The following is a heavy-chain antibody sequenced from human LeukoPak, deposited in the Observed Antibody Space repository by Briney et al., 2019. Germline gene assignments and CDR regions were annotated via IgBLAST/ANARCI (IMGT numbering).Heavy chain of an antibody. CDR2: IYYSGST. CDR3: ASSSSGWYYFDY. V-gene: IGHV4-59*01. Sequence: SEALSLTCTVSGGSISSYYWSWIRQPPGKGLEWIGYIYYSGSTNYNPSLKSRVTISVDTSKNQFSLKLSSVTAADTAVYYCASSSSGWYYFDYWGQGTLVTVSS. D-gene: IGHD6-19*01. J-gene: IGHJ4*02. CDR1: GGSISSYY.